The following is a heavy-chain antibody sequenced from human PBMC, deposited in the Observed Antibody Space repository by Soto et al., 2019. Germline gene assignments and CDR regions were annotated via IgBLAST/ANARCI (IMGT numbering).Heavy chain of an antibody. CDR1: EFTFSNYA. CDR2: ISYDGNNK. J-gene: IGHJ4*02. Sequence: GGSLRLSCAASEFTFSNYAMHWVRQPPGKGLQWLAVISYDGNNKYYADSVEGRFTISRDTSKNTLYLQMDSLSLEDTAVYYCAKDWINTWSFDYWGQGALVTVSS. V-gene: IGHV3-30*18. CDR3: AKDWINTWSFDY. D-gene: IGHD2-2*03.